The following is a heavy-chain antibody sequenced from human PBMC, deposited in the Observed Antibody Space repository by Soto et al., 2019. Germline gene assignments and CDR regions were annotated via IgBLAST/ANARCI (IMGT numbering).Heavy chain of an antibody. CDR3: ARSEEDSDYYYYGMEV. J-gene: IGHJ6*02. D-gene: IGHD2-15*01. Sequence: SQTLSLTCVGSGDTVSSNSVAWNWVRQSPSRGLEWLGRTYYRSRWYSDYAVSVRSRIDINADTSKNQVSLQLNSVTPEDTAVYYCARSEEDSDYYYYGMEVWGQGTTVTVSS. CDR1: GDTVSSNSVA. CDR2: TYYRSRWYS. V-gene: IGHV6-1*01.